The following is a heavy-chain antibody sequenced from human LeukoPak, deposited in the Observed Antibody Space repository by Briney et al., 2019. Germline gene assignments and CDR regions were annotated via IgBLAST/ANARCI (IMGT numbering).Heavy chain of an antibody. Sequence: SETLSLTCGVYGGSFSGYYWSWIRQPPGKGLEWIGEINHSGSTNYNPSLKSRVTISVDTSKNQFSLKLRSVTAADTAVYYCARGYYDSSGYIVWGQGTLVTVSS. V-gene: IGHV4-34*01. CDR2: INHSGST. CDR3: ARGYYDSSGYIV. D-gene: IGHD3-22*01. J-gene: IGHJ4*02. CDR1: GGSFSGYY.